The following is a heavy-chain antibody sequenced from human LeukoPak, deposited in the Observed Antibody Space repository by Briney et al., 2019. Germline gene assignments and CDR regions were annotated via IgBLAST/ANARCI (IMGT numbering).Heavy chain of an antibody. J-gene: IGHJ6*03. D-gene: IGHD1-7*01. Sequence: PSETLSLTCAVYGGSFSNYYWSWIRKPPGKGLDWIGEINDSGRINYNPSLMSRVTVSVDTSKNQFSLRLTSVTATDTAVYYCARRWNYGRNYYIDVWGNGATVSVSS. CDR2: INDSGRI. V-gene: IGHV4-34*01. CDR3: ARRWNYGRNYYIDV. CDR1: GGSFSNYY.